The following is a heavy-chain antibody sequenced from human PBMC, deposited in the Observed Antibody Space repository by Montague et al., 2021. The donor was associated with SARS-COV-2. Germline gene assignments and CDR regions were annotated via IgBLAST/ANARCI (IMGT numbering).Heavy chain of an antibody. Sequence: SETLSLTCALSGGSISSHYWSFIRQPPGKGLEWIAYINYSGGTNXNPSLKSRVTISVDTSKNHFSLQLRSVTPADTAVYFCARATSVRGAVNWFDPWGQGTLVTVSS. CDR1: GGSISSHY. CDR2: INYSGGT. D-gene: IGHD3-10*01. V-gene: IGHV4-59*11. CDR3: ARATSVRGAVNWFDP. J-gene: IGHJ5*02.